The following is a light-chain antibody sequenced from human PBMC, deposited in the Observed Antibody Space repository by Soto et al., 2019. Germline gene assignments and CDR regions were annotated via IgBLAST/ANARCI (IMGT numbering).Light chain of an antibody. CDR2: RAS. J-gene: IGKJ3*01. Sequence: ILMTQSQDSLAVSLGERATINCKSSETVLYSSNNRNYLAWYQQKPGQPPKLLIYRASTREFGVPDRFSGSGSGTDFTLTISSLQAEDVAVYYCQQYYTTPFTFGPGTKVDIK. CDR1: ETVLYSSNNRNY. CDR3: QQYYTTPFT. V-gene: IGKV4-1*01.